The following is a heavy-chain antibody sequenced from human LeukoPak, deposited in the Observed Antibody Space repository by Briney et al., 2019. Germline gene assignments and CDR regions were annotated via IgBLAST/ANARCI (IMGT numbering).Heavy chain of an antibody. Sequence: GASVKVSCIASGGTFSSYAISWVRQAPGQGLEWMGGIIPMFGTANYAQKFQGRVTITTEGSTSTAYMELSSLGSEDTAMYYCARVFARGGEISGSYYYYWGQGTLVTVSS. D-gene: IGHD1-26*01. CDR1: GGTFSSYA. V-gene: IGHV1-69*05. J-gene: IGHJ4*02. CDR2: IIPMFGTA. CDR3: ARVFARGGEISGSYYYY.